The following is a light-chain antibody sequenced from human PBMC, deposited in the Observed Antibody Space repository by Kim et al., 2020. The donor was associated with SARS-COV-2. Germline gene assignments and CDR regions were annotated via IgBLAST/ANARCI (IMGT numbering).Light chain of an antibody. CDR2: GKH. CDR3: NSRDNSGNHYV. V-gene: IGLV3-19*01. J-gene: IGLJ1*01. CDR1: SLRTYY. Sequence: LSQTVTITCQGDSLRTYYASWYQQKPGQAPVLVIYGKHRRPSGIPDRCSGSNAGNTASLTITGAQAEDEADYYCNSRDNSGNHYVFGAGTKVTVL.